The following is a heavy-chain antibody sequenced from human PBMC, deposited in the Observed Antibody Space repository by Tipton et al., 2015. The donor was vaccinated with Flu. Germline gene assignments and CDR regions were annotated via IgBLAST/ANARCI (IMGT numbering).Heavy chain of an antibody. CDR1: SGSIRSTNYF. CDR3: ARLSYYDVDLKNFYFDH. D-gene: IGHD3-10*02. CDR2: IFPSGTT. V-gene: IGHV4-39*01. J-gene: IGHJ4*02. Sequence: TLSLTCTVSSGSIRSTNYFCAWIRQPPGKRLELIGSIFPSGTTYYNPSLKSRVTISADTSKSQFSLKRRSVTAADTAVYYCARLSYYDVDLKNFYFDHWGQGALVTVSS.